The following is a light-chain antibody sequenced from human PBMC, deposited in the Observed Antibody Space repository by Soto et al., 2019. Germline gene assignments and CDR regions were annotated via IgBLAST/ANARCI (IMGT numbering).Light chain of an antibody. Sequence: SVRTKPAAVSGSPGRKITISCTGTSSDVGGYRYVPWYQQQTGKAPKLLIYEVRNRPSGVSNRFSGSKSGNTASLTSSGVQAEDVSDYYCGSYTGGGANVVTNVFGTRSKVT. J-gene: IGLJ1*01. CDR1: SSDVGGYRY. CDR2: EVR. V-gene: IGLV2-14*01. CDR3: GSYTGGGANVVTNV.